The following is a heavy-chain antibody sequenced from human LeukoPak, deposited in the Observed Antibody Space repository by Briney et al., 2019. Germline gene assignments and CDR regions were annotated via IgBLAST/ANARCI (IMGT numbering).Heavy chain of an antibody. Sequence: PGGSLRLSCGASGFTVSTNYMSWVRQAPGKGLEWVSIIYSGGSTYYADSVKGRFTISRDNSKNTLYLQMNSLRAEDTAVYYCARGSSSWAYYFDYWGQGTLVTVSS. CDR2: IYSGGST. V-gene: IGHV3-66*01. CDR1: GFTVSTNY. CDR3: ARGSSSWAYYFDY. J-gene: IGHJ4*02. D-gene: IGHD6-13*01.